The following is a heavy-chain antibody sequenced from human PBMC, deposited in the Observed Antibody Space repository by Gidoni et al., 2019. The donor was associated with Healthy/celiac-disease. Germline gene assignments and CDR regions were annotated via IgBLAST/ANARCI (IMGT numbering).Heavy chain of an antibody. J-gene: IGHJ6*02. CDR1: GGTFSSYA. V-gene: IGHV1-69*06. CDR3: AREMGRRWPLDV. Sequence: QVLLVQSGADVKNPGSSVQVSCKASGGTFSSYAISWVRQAPGQGLEWMGGIIPIFGTTNYAQKFQGRVTITADKSTSTAYMELSRLRSEDTAVYYCAREMGRRWPLDVWGQGTTVTVSS. CDR2: IIPIFGTT. D-gene: IGHD2-8*01.